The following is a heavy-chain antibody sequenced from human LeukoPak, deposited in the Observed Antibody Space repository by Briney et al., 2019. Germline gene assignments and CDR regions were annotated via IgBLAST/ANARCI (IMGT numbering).Heavy chain of an antibody. Sequence: SETLSLTCAVYGGSFSGYYRSWIRQPPGKGLEWIGEINHSGSTNYNPSLKSRVTISVDTSKNQFSLKLSSVTAADTAVYYCASNPIVVVVAATPGWFDPWGQGTLVTVSS. J-gene: IGHJ5*02. CDR3: ASNPIVVVVAATPGWFDP. D-gene: IGHD2-15*01. CDR2: INHSGST. V-gene: IGHV4-34*01. CDR1: GGSFSGYY.